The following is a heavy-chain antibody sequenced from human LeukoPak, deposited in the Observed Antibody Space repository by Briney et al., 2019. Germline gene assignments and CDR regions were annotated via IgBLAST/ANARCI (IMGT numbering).Heavy chain of an antibody. CDR2: INHSGST. CDR3: ARTHRFRRAVPISNNHYYHSKADYFDY. J-gene: IGHJ4*02. D-gene: IGHD3-22*01. Sequence: PSETLSLTCAVYGGSFSGYYWSWIRQPPGKGLEWIGEINHSGSTNYNPSLKSRVTISVDTSKNQFSLKLSSVTAADTAVYYCARTHRFRRAVPISNNHYYHSKADYFDYWGQGTLVTVSS. V-gene: IGHV4-34*01. CDR1: GGSFSGYY.